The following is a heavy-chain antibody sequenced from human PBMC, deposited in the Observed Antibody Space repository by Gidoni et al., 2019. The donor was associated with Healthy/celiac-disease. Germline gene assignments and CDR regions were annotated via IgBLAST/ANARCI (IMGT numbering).Heavy chain of an antibody. J-gene: IGHJ4*02. CDR1: GFTFCSYA. Sequence: EVQLLVSGGGLVQPVGSLILSCAASGFTFCSYAMSWVRQAPGKGLGWVSAISGSGGSTYYADSVKGRFTISRDKYKNTLYLQMNSLRAEDTAVYYCAKNHGDYPKIYFDYWGQGTLVTVSS. D-gene: IGHD4-17*01. CDR2: ISGSGGST. V-gene: IGHV3-23*01. CDR3: AKNHGDYPKIYFDY.